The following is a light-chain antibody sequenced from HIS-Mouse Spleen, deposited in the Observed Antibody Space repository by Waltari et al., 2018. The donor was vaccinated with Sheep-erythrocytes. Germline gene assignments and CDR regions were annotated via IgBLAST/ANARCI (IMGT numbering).Light chain of an antibody. J-gene: IGLJ3*02. CDR2: DVS. CDR1: SSDVGGYNY. Sequence: QSALTQPRSVSGSPGQSVTISCTGTSSDVGGYNYVSWYQQHPGKAPKLMIYDVSKRPSGVPDRFSGSKYGNTASLTISGLQAEDEADYYCCSYAGSSTPWVFGGGTKLTVL. CDR3: CSYAGSSTPWV. V-gene: IGLV2-11*01.